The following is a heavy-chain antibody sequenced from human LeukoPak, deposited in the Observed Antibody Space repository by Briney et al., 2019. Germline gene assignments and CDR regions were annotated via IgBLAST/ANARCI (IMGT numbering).Heavy chain of an antibody. CDR3: AKGKSQRASYFDY. CDR2: INWNGGST. CDR1: GFTFSSYG. J-gene: IGHJ4*02. V-gene: IGHV3-20*04. Sequence: RPGGSLRLSCAASGFTFSSYGMSWVRHAPGKGLEWVSGINWNGGSTGYADSVKGRFTISRDNAKNSLYLQINSLRAEDTAVYYCAKGKSQRASYFDYWGQGTLVTVSS.